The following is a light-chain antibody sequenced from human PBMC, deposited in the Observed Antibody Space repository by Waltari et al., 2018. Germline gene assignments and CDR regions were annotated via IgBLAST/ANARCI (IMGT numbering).Light chain of an antibody. CDR3: CSFASGSTWV. V-gene: IGLV2-23*01. CDR2: EGS. J-gene: IGLJ3*02. Sequence: QSALTQPASVSGSPGQSITISCTGTSSDLGRYNIFSWYQQHPGKAPKVIIYEGSKRPSGVSYRFSGSKSGNTASLTISGLQAEDEADYYCCSFASGSTWVFGGGTKLTVL. CDR1: SSDLGRYNI.